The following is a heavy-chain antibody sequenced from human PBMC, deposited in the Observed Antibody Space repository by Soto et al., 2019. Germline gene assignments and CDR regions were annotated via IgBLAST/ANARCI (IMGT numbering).Heavy chain of an antibody. V-gene: IGHV1-18*04. D-gene: IGHD4-4*01. J-gene: IGHJ6*03. CDR2: ISIHNGNT. CDR1: GYTFNTYG. CDR3: ASMTTVDNSHYDMDV. Sequence: QAQLLQSGGELKKSGASVKVSCKASGYTFNTYGISWVRQAPGQGLEWMAWISIHNGNTNFAQKFQGRVTLTTDTSTRTANMAPRTPRSADTAVYYCASMTTVDNSHYDMDVWGKGTTVTVSS.